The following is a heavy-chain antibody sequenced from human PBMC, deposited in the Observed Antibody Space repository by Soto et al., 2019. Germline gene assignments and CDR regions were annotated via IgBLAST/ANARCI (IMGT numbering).Heavy chain of an antibody. D-gene: IGHD2-21*02. CDR1: GFTFSSYG. V-gene: IGHV3-30*02. J-gene: IGHJ4*02. CDR2: IWYDGSNK. CDR3: AKDLWRVCGGDCYPYYFDY. Sequence: GSLRLSCAASGFTFSSYGMHWVRQAPGKGLEWVAVIWYDGSNKYYADSVKGRFTISRDNSKNTLYLQMNSLRAEDTAVYYCAKDLWRVCGGDCYPYYFDYWGQGTLVTVSS.